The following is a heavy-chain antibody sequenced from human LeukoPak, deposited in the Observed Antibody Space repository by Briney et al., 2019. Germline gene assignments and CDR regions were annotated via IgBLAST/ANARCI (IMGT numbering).Heavy chain of an antibody. D-gene: IGHD6-19*01. V-gene: IGHV1-2*02. CDR1: GYTFTGYY. J-gene: IGHJ3*02. CDR3: ARGLIAVAGTEGAFDI. Sequence: ASVKVSCTASGYTFTGYYMHWVRQAPGQGLEWMGWINPNSGATNYAQKFQGRVTMTRDTSISTASMELSSLKPDDTAVYYCARGLIAVAGTEGAFDIWGQGTMVTVSS. CDR2: INPNSGAT.